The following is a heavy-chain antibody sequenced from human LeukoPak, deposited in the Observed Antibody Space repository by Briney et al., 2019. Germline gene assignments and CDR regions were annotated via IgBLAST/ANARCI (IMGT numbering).Heavy chain of an antibody. J-gene: IGHJ4*02. CDR1: GSGFPNYW. CDR2: IYPADSDA. D-gene: IGHD6-19*01. CDR3: ARSSGSGWSFFDY. V-gene: IGHV5-51*01. Sequence: GESLKISCNGPGSGFPNYWIGGRRQMPGKGLEWLGIIYPADSDARYSPSFQGQVTLSADKSISTAYLQWSSLKASDTAMYYCARSSGSGWSFFDYWGQGTLVTVSS.